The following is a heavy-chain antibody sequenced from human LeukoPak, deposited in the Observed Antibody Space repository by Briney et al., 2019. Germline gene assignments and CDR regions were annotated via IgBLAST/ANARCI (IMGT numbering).Heavy chain of an antibody. Sequence: GGSLRLSCAASGFTVSSNYMSWVRQAPGKGLEWVSIIYSGGSTYYADPVKGRSTISRDNSKNTLFLQMNSLRAEDTAVYYCARVFAGLVATLRPWYFDYWGQGTLVIVSS. V-gene: IGHV3-53*01. CDR3: ARVFAGLVATLRPWYFDY. J-gene: IGHJ4*02. CDR1: GFTVSSNY. CDR2: IYSGGST. D-gene: IGHD5-12*01.